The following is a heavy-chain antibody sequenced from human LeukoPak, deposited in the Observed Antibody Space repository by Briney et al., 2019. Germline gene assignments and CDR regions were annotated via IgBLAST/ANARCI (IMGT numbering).Heavy chain of an antibody. CDR1: GGSISTSNYY. Sequence: PSETLSLTCTVSGGSISTSNYYWGWIRQPPGKGLEWIGNIFYSGSTYCSPSLRRRVTISVDTSKNQFSLKLSSVTAADTAVYYCARAPRYCSGGSCYFDYWGQGTLVTVSS. J-gene: IGHJ4*02. CDR2: IFYSGST. D-gene: IGHD2-15*01. CDR3: ARAPRYCSGGSCYFDY. V-gene: IGHV4-39*07.